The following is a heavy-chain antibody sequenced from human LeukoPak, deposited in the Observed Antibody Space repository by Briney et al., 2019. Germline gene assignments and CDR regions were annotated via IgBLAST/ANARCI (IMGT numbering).Heavy chain of an antibody. J-gene: IGHJ3*02. CDR1: GCSITGYH. CDR2: IYSSGTT. Sequence: SETLSLTCTVSGCSITGYHWSWIRQPPGKGLEWIGYIYSSGTTEYKPSLKSRATISADTSKNQFSLKLTSVTAADTAIYYCARRNDFDIWGQGTMVTVSS. V-gene: IGHV4-4*08. CDR3: ARRNDFDI.